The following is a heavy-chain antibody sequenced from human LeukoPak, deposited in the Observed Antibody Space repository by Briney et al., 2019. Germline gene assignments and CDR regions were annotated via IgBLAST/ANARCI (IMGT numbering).Heavy chain of an antibody. D-gene: IGHD2-21*02. CDR2: INPSGGST. CDR1: GYTFTSYY. CDR3: ARDAHAYCGGDCYSWY. V-gene: IGHV1-46*01. J-gene: IGHJ4*02. Sequence: ASVKVSRKASGYTFTSYYMHWVRQAPGQGLEWMGIINPSGGSTSYAQKFQGRVTMTRDTSTSTVYMELSSLRSEDTAVYYCARDAHAYCGGDCYSWYWGQGTLVTVSS.